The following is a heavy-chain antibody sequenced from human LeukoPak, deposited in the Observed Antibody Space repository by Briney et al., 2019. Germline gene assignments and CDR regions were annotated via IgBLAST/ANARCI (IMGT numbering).Heavy chain of an antibody. Sequence: GGSLRLSCAASGFTFGTYWMSWVRQAPGKGLEWVANIRQDGSETYYVDSVKGRFTISRDNAKNSLYLQMNSLRAEDTAVYYCARDIAYYDVWNGYLPLDYWGQGTLVTVSS. J-gene: IGHJ4*02. CDR3: ARDIAYYDVWNGYLPLDY. V-gene: IGHV3-7*01. CDR2: IRQDGSET. D-gene: IGHD3-3*01. CDR1: GFTFGTYW.